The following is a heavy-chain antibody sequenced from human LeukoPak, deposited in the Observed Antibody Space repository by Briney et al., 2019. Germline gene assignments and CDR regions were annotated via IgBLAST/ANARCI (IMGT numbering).Heavy chain of an antibody. CDR2: ISSSGSTI. CDR1: GFTFSDYY. CDR3: ARDPYYDSSGYWTD. D-gene: IGHD3-22*01. V-gene: IGHV3-11*01. J-gene: IGHJ4*02. Sequence: GGSLRLSCAASGFTFSDYYMSWIRQAPGKGLEWVSYISSSGSTIYYADSVKGRFTISRDNAKNSLYLQMNSLRAEDTAVYYCARDPYYDSSGYWTDWGQGTLVTVSS.